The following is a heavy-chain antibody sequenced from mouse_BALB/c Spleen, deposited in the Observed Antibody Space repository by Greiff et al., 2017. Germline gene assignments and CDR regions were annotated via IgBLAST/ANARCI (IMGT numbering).Heavy chain of an antibody. CDR1: GYSITSDYA. CDR3: ARWDYGTHY. V-gene: IGHV3-2*02. CDR2: ISYSGST. D-gene: IGHD1-1*02. J-gene: IGHJ2*01. Sequence: EVKLMESGPGLVKPSQSLSLTCTVTGYSITSDYAWNWIRQFPGNKLEWMGYISYSGSTSYNPSLKSRISITRDTSKNQFFLQLNSVTTEDTATYYCARWDYGTHYWGQGTTLTVSS.